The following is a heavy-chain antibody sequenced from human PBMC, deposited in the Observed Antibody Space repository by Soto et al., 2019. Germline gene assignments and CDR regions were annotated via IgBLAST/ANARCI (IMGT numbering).Heavy chain of an antibody. Sequence: QVQLQESGPGLVKPSETLSLTCTVSGGSISSYYWSWIRQPPGKGLEWIGYIYYSGSTNYNPSLKSRVSISVDTSKNQFSLKLSSVTAADTAVYYCARIGYCSGGSCYSSDGYFDLWGRGTLVTVSS. D-gene: IGHD2-15*01. CDR1: GGSISSYY. J-gene: IGHJ2*01. CDR2: IYYSGST. V-gene: IGHV4-59*01. CDR3: ARIGYCSGGSCYSSDGYFDL.